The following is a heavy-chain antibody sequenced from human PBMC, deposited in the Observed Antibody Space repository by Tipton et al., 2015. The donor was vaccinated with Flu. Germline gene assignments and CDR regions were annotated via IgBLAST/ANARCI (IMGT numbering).Heavy chain of an antibody. Sequence: TLSLTCTVSGDSINNNYWGWVRQPAGKGLEWIGRIYTSGSTNYNPSLKSRVTMSVDTSKNQFSLKLTSVSAADTAVYYCAKSGSYLEYLQHWGQGTLVTVSS. CDR1: GDSINNNY. CDR3: AKSGSYLEYLQH. CDR2: IYTSGST. V-gene: IGHV4-4*07. D-gene: IGHD1-26*01. J-gene: IGHJ1*01.